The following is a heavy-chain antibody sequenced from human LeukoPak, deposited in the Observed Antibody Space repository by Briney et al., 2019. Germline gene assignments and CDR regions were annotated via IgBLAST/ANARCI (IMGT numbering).Heavy chain of an antibody. J-gene: IGHJ4*02. CDR1: GYTFTGYY. CDR2: ISAYNGNT. D-gene: IGHD3-10*01. V-gene: IGHV1-18*04. Sequence: ASVKVSCKASGYTFTGYYMHWVRHAPGQGLEWMGWISAYNGNTNYAQKLQGRVTMTTDTSTSTAYMELRSLRSDDTAVYYCARDTVLLWFGERNGAIDFWGQGTLVTVSS. CDR3: ARDTVLLWFGERNGAIDF.